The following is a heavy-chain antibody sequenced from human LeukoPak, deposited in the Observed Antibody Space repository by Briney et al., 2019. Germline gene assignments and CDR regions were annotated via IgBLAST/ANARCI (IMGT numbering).Heavy chain of an antibody. Sequence: GGSLRLSCADSRFTFSSYGTNWVRQAPGKGLQWVSYISTSSSTIYYADSVKGRFTISRDNAEGSLYLQMNSLRPEDTAVYYCARGSGSRIDFWGQGTLVTVSS. J-gene: IGHJ4*02. CDR3: ARGSGSRIDF. D-gene: IGHD1-26*01. CDR1: RFTFSSYG. CDR2: ISTSSSTI. V-gene: IGHV3-48*04.